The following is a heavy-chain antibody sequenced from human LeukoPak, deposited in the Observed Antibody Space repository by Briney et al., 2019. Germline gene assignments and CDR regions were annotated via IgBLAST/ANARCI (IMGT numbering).Heavy chain of an antibody. D-gene: IGHD4-17*01. CDR2: IYHSGST. V-gene: IGHV4-30-2*01. CDR3: ARSATVHEVGAGYYFDY. J-gene: IGHJ4*02. CDR1: GGSISSGGYS. Sequence: SQTLSLTCAVSGGSISSGGYSWSWIRQPPGKGLEWIGYIYHSGSTYYNPSLKSRVTISVDTSKNQFSLKLSSVTAADTAVYYCARSATVHEVGAGYYFDYWGQGTLVTVSS.